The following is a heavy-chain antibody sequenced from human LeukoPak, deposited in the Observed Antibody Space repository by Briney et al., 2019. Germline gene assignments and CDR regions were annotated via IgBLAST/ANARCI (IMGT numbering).Heavy chain of an antibody. CDR1: GFTFSNYA. D-gene: IGHD5-24*01. CDR2: ISYDGTNK. CDR3: ARQMATILDGILDY. J-gene: IGHJ4*02. Sequence: QTGGSLRLSCAASGFTFSNYAIHWVRQAPGKGLEWVSVISYDGTNKYYADSVKGRFTISRDNSKNTLYLQMNSLKTEDTALYYCARQMATILDGILDYWGQGTLVTVSS. V-gene: IGHV3-30*04.